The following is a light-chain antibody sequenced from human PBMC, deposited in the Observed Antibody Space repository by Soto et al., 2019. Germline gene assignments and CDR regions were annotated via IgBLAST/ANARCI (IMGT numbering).Light chain of an antibody. CDR1: QSVDRY. J-gene: IGKJ2*01. CDR3: QLRGKWPTP. V-gene: IGKV3-11*01. Sequence: EVVLTQSPDTLSLSPGETATLSCRASQSVDRYVAWYQQKLGQAPRLLIYDTYTRATGVGARFTGSGSATDFSPSITILEPEDFAVYYCQLRGKWPTPFGPGTKVEMK. CDR2: DTY.